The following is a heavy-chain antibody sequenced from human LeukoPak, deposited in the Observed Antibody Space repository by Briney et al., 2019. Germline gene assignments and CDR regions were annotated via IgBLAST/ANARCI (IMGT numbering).Heavy chain of an antibody. J-gene: IGHJ6*03. CDR3: AKDRDYGDYPSAYYYYMDV. CDR1: GFTFSTCG. V-gene: IGHV3-30*02. D-gene: IGHD4-17*01. CDR2: IRYDGTNK. Sequence: GGSLRLSCAASGFTFSTCGIHWVRQAPGKGLEWEAFIRYDGTNKWYADSVKGRFTISRDNSKNMLYLQMNSLRAEDTAVYHCAKDRDYGDYPSAYYYYMDVWGKGTTVTVSS.